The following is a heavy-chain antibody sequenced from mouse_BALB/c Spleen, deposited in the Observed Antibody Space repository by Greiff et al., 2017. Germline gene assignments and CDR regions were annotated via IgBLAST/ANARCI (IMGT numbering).Heavy chain of an antibody. J-gene: IGHJ2*01. V-gene: IGHV3-2*02. CDR1: GYSITSDYA. CDR3: ARNFDY. Sequence: DVKLQESGPGLVKPSQSLSLTCTVTGYSITSDYAWNWIRQFPGNKLEWMGYISYSGSTSYNPSLKSRISITRDTSKNQFFLQLNSVTTEDTATYYCARNFDYWGQGTTLTVSS. CDR2: ISYSGST.